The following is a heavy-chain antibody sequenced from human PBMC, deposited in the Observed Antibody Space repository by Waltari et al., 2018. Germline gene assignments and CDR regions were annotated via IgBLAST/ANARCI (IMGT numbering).Heavy chain of an antibody. J-gene: IGHJ6*02. V-gene: IGHV1-69*01. CDR2: IIPIFGTA. CDR3: AREIVVVPAAMVNYGMDV. CDR1: GGTFSSYA. D-gene: IGHD2-2*01. Sequence: QVQLVQSGAEVKKPGSSVQVSCKASGGTFSSYAISWVRQAPGQGLEWMGGIIPIFGTANYAQKFQGRVTITADESTSTAYMELSSLRSEDTAVYYCAREIVVVPAAMVNYGMDVWGQGTTVTVSS.